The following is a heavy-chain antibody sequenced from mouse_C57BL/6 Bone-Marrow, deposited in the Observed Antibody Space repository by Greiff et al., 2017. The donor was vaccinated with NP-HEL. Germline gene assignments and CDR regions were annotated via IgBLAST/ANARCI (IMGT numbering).Heavy chain of an antibody. CDR2: ISDGGSYT. Sequence: EVKLVESGGGLVKPGGSLKLSCAASGFTFSSYAMSWVRQTPEKRLEWVATISDGGSYTYYPDNVTGRFTISRDNAKNNLYLQMSHLKSEDTAMYYCAREVYYGNYVYAMDYWGQGTSVTVSS. D-gene: IGHD2-1*01. CDR3: AREVYYGNYVYAMDY. V-gene: IGHV5-4*03. CDR1: GFTFSSYA. J-gene: IGHJ4*01.